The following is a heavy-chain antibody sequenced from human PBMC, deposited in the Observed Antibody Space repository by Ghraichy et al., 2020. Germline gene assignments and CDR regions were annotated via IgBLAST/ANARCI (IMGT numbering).Heavy chain of an antibody. CDR1: GGTFSSYA. J-gene: IGHJ4*02. CDR2: IIPIFGTA. D-gene: IGHD3-3*01. V-gene: IGHV1-69*13. Sequence: SVKVSCKASGGTFSSYAISWVRQAPGQGLGWMGGIIPIFGTANYAQKFQGRVTITADESTSTAYMELSSLRSEDTAVYYCAREAQGDYDFWSGYYAYQPYYFDYWGQGTLVTVSS. CDR3: AREAQGDYDFWSGYYAYQPYYFDY.